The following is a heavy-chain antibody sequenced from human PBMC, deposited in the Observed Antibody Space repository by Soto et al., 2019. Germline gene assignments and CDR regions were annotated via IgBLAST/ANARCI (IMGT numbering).Heavy chain of an antibody. CDR2: IYYNGNT. V-gene: IGHV4-31*03. D-gene: IGHD3-10*01. J-gene: IGHJ4*02. CDR3: ARVRREFDTRGPVDY. Sequence: LSLTCTVSGGSISSGDYYWSWIRQLPGKDLEWIAYIYYNGNTYYTPSLKSRATISLDTSRNQFFLNLNSVTAADTAGYYCARVRREFDTRGPVDYWGQGTLVTVSS. CDR1: GGSISSGDYY.